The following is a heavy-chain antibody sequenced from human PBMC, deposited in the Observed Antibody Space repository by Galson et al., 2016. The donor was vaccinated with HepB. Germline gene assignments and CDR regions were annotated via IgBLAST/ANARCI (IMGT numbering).Heavy chain of an antibody. D-gene: IGHD3-3*01. V-gene: IGHV1-69*06. CDR3: ARVGRGYDFWSGYYYPADY. Sequence: SVKVSCKASGGTFSSYAISWVRQAPGQGLEWMGGIIPIFGTPNYAQKFQGRVTITADKSTSTAYMELSSLRFEDTAVYYCARVGRGYDFWSGYYYPADYWGQGTLVTVSS. J-gene: IGHJ4*02. CDR2: IIPIFGTP. CDR1: GGTFSSYA.